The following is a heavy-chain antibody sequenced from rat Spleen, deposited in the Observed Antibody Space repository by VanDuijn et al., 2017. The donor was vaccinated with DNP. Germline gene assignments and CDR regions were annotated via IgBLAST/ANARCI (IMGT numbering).Heavy chain of an antibody. V-gene: IGHV5-22*01. D-gene: IGHD4-3*01. CDR1: GFTFSDYY. Sequence: EVQLVESGGGLVQPGRSLKLSCAASGFTFSDYYMAWIRQAPTKGLEWVAYHRYVGGTTKYGDSVKGRFTISRDNAKNTLYLQMNSLRSEDMATYYCARWNSGHFDYWGQGVMVPVSS. J-gene: IGHJ2*01. CDR3: ARWNSGHFDY. CDR2: HRYVGGTT.